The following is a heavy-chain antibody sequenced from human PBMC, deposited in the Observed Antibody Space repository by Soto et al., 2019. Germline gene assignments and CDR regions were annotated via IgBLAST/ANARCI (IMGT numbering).Heavy chain of an antibody. D-gene: IGHD2-2*02. V-gene: IGHV4-4*02. CDR1: GGSISSSNW. Sequence: QVQLQESGPGLVKPSGTLSLTCAVSGGSISSSNWWSWVRQPPGKGLEWIGEIYHSGSTNYNPSLKSRVTISVDKSKNQFSLKLSSVTAADTAVYYCARDREGDCSSTSCYTDAFGIWGQGTMVTVSS. CDR2: IYHSGST. CDR3: ARDREGDCSSTSCYTDAFGI. J-gene: IGHJ3*02.